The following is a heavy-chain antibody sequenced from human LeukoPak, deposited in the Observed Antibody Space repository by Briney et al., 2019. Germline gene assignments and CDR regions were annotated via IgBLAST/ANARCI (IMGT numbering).Heavy chain of an antibody. CDR3: ARSHRGAYYYYGMDV. D-gene: IGHD3-16*01. CDR1: GFTFSNYG. V-gene: IGHV3-30*03. J-gene: IGHJ6*02. Sequence: GGSLRLSCAASGFTFSNYGMHWVRQAPGKGLEWVAVISYDGSNKYYADSVKGRFTISRDNAKNTLYLQMKSLRAEDTAVYYCARSHRGAYYYYGMDVWGQGTTVTGSS. CDR2: ISYDGSNK.